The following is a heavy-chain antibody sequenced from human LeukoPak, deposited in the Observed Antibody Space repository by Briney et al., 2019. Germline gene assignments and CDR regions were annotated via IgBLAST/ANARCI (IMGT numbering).Heavy chain of an antibody. CDR1: GYIFSNYW. CDR3: ARHVGDSSRWYSD. D-gene: IGHD6-13*01. CDR2: IYPGDSDT. V-gene: IGHV5-51*01. Sequence: GESLKISCKGSGYIFSNYWIGWVRQMPGKGLEWMGIIYPGDSDTRYSPSFQGQVTISADKSISTAYLQWSSLKASDTAMYYCARHVGDSSRWYSDWGQGTLVTVSS. J-gene: IGHJ4*02.